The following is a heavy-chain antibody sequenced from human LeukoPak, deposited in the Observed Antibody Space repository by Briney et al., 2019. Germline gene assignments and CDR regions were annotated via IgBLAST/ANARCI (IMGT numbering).Heavy chain of an antibody. D-gene: IGHD5-24*01. V-gene: IGHV4-34*01. CDR3: ARGPKRGDGYNFDY. CDR2: INHSGST. CDR1: GGSFSGYY. Sequence: PSETLSLTCAVYGGSFSGYYWSWIRQPPGKGVEWMGEINHSGSTNYNPSLTSRVNISVDTSKNQFSLKLSSVTAADPAVYYCARGPKRGDGYNFDYWGQGTLVTVSS. J-gene: IGHJ4*02.